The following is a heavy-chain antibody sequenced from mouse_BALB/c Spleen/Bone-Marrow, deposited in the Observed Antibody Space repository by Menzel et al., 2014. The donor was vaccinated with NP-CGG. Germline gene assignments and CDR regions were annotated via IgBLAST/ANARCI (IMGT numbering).Heavy chain of an antibody. CDR3: ARRRDYDYFDY. J-gene: IGHJ2*01. Sequence: EVKLMESGGDLVKPGGSLKLSCAASGFTFSSYGMSWVRQIPDKRLEWVATISSGGSYTFYPDSVKGRFTISRDNAKNNLNLQMTSLKSEDTAMYYCARRRDYDYFDYWGQGTTLTVSS. D-gene: IGHD2-4*01. V-gene: IGHV5-6*02. CDR2: ISSGGSYT. CDR1: GFTFSSYG.